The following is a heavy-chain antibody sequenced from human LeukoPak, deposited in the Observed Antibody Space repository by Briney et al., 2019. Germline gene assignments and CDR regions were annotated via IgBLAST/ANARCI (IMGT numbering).Heavy chain of an antibody. CDR2: INHSGST. CDR3: ARRWKLRGVISGDAFDI. Sequence: GSLRLSCAASGFTFSSYAMSWIRQPPGKGLEWIGEINHSGSTNYNPSLKSRVTISVDTSKNQFSLNLSSVTAADTAVYYCARRWKLRGVISGDAFDIWGQGTMVTVSS. V-gene: IGHV4-34*01. J-gene: IGHJ3*02. D-gene: IGHD3-10*01. CDR1: GFTFSSYA.